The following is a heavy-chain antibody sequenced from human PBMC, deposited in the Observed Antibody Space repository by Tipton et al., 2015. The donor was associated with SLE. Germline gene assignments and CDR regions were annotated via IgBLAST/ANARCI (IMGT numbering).Heavy chain of an antibody. Sequence: QLVQSGPEVKKPGASVKVSCKASGYTFTSYGISWVRQAPGQGLEWMGWVSAYNGNTNYAQKLQGRVTMTTDTSTSTAYMELRSLRSDDTAVYYCARDYNWNHPYYFDYWGQGTLVTVSS. CDR3: ARDYNWNHPYYFDY. CDR2: VSAYNGNT. J-gene: IGHJ4*02. V-gene: IGHV1-18*01. D-gene: IGHD1-20*01. CDR1: GYTFTSYG.